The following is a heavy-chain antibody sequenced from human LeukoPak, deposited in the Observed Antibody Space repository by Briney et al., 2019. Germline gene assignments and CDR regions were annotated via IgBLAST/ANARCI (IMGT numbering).Heavy chain of an antibody. CDR2: IYYSGST. CDR3: ARRQVGATSGFDY. CDR1: GGSISNYY. D-gene: IGHD1-26*01. V-gene: IGHV4-59*01. J-gene: IGHJ4*02. Sequence: SETLSLTCTVSGGSISNYYWSWIRQPPGKGLEWIGYIYYSGSTNYNPSLKSRVTMSVDTSKNQFSLKLSSVTAADTAVYYCARRQVGATSGFDYWGQGTLVTVSS.